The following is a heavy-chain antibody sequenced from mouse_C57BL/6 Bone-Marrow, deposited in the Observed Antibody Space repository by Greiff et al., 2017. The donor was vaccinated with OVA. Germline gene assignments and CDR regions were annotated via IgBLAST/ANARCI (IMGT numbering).Heavy chain of an antibody. V-gene: IGHV2-3*01. CDR1: GFSFTSYG. J-gene: IGHJ3*01. Sequence: VKLMESGPGLVAPSQSLSITCTVSGFSFTSYGVSWVRQHPGKGLEWLGVIWGDGSTNYHSALISRLNISKDNSKSHVILKLNSLQTDDTATYYCASLLAYWGQGTLVTVSA. CDR3: ASLLAY. CDR2: IWGDGST.